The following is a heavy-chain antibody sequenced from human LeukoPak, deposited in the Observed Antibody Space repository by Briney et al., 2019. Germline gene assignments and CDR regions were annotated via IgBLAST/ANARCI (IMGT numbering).Heavy chain of an antibody. Sequence: SETLSLTCTVSGGSISSSSYYWGWIRQPPGKGLEWIGSIYYSGSTYYNPSLKSRVTISVDTSKNQFSLKLSSVTAADTAVYYCARDPYSGNYGDYYYYYMDVWGKGTTVTISS. CDR2: IYYSGST. D-gene: IGHD1-26*01. V-gene: IGHV4-39*07. CDR3: ARDPYSGNYGDYYYYYMDV. CDR1: GGSISSSSYY. J-gene: IGHJ6*03.